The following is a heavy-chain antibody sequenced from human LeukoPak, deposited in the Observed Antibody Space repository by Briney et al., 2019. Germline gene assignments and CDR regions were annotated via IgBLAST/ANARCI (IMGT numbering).Heavy chain of an antibody. V-gene: IGHV4-34*01. Sequence: SETLSLNCTVYGGSFSDYYWSWIRQPPGKGLEWIGEINHSGSTKYNPSLKSRVTISADTTNNQFSLNLTSVTAADTAVYYCARHGGSWFDPWGQGTLVTVSS. D-gene: IGHD1-26*01. J-gene: IGHJ5*02. CDR3: ARHGGSWFDP. CDR2: INHSGST. CDR1: GGSFSDYY.